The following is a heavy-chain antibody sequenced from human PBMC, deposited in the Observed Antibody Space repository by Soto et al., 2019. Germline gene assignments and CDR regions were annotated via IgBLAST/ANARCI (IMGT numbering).Heavy chain of an antibody. CDR3: ARSDIVLVPAGSYYYYGMDV. D-gene: IGHD2-2*01. Sequence: LSLTCAVSGGSISSSNWWSWVRQPPGKGLEWIGEIYHSGSTNYNPSLKSRVTISVDKSKNQFSLKLSSVTAADTAVYYCARSDIVLVPAGSYYYYGMDVWGQGTTVTVSS. J-gene: IGHJ6*02. CDR2: IYHSGST. CDR1: GGSISSSNW. V-gene: IGHV4-4*02.